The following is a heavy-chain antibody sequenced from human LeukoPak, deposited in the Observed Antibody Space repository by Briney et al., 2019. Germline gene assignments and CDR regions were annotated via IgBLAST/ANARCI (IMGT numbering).Heavy chain of an antibody. V-gene: IGHV4-39*01. J-gene: IGHJ4*02. D-gene: IGHD6-19*01. CDR1: GDSISSNSYY. CDR2: NYYSGST. CDR3: ARQRVGPVAGTGYFDY. Sequence: PSETLSLTCTVYGDSISSNSYYWGWIRQRPGKGLEWIGNNYYSGSTYYNPSLKSRVTISVDTSKNQFSLKLSSVTAADTAVYYCARQRVGPVAGTGYFDYWGQGTLVTVSS.